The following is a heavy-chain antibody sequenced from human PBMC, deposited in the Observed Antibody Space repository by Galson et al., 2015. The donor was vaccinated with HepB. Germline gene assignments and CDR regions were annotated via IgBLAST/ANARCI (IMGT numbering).Heavy chain of an antibody. CDR2: IDPSDSYT. Sequence: QSGAEVKKPGESLRISCKGSGYSFTSYWISWVRQMPGKGLEWMGRIDPSDSYTNYSPSFQGHVTISADKSISTAYLQWSSLKASDTAMYYCARHLGYCSSTSGYSFPGCFDLWGRGTLVTVSS. CDR1: GYSFTSYW. V-gene: IGHV5-10-1*01. CDR3: ARHLGYCSSTSGYSFPGCFDL. J-gene: IGHJ2*01. D-gene: IGHD2-2*02.